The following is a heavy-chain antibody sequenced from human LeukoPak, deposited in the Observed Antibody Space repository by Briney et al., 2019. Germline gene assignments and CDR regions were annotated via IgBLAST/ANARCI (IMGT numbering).Heavy chain of an antibody. Sequence: PSETLSLTCTVSGDSISGYYWSWIRQPPGKGLEWIGYIYYSGSTDYNPSLKSRVTMSVDTSKNKFSLKLYSVTAADTAVYYCARGGDYGDYVFHYWGQGTLVTVSS. CDR2: IYYSGST. D-gene: IGHD4-17*01. V-gene: IGHV4-59*12. CDR1: GDSISGYY. J-gene: IGHJ4*02. CDR3: ARGGDYGDYVFHY.